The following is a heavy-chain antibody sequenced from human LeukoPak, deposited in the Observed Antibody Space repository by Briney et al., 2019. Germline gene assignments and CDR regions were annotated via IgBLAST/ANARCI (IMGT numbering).Heavy chain of an antibody. CDR2: IYYSGST. CDR3: ARKYSSSSPFDY. CDR1: GGSISSYY. V-gene: IGHV4-59*01. J-gene: IGHJ4*02. Sequence: PSETLSLTCTVSGGSISSYYWSWIRQPPGKGLEWIGYIYYSGSTNYNPSLKSRVTISVDTSKNQFSLKLSSVTAADTAVYYCARKYSSSSPFDYWGQGTLVTVSS. D-gene: IGHD6-6*01.